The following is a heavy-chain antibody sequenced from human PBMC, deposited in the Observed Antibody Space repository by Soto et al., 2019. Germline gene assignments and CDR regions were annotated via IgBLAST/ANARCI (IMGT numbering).Heavy chain of an antibody. CDR1: GFIFKNYA. D-gene: IGHD6-6*01. J-gene: IGHJ4*02. V-gene: IGHV3-30*04. Sequence: PGGSLRLSCAGSGFIFKNYALNWVRQAPGKGLEWVASITRDGYNKYYADSVKGRFTISRDNSRDTLSLQMTALRTEDSSIYYCTKSSEGSSSVGMDYWGQGTRVTVSS. CDR2: ITRDGYNK. CDR3: TKSSEGSSSVGMDY.